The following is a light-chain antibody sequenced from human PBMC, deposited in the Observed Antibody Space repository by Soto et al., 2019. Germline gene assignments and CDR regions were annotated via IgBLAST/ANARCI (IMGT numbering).Light chain of an antibody. Sequence: QSALTQPASVSGSPGQSITISCTGTSSDVGGYNYVSWYQQHPGKAPKLIIYEVSNRPSGVSNRFSGSKSGNTASLTISGLRAEDEGDYFCSSYTGTSALILFGGGTKLTVL. CDR3: SSYTGTSALIL. J-gene: IGLJ2*01. CDR1: SSDVGGYNY. CDR2: EVS. V-gene: IGLV2-14*01.